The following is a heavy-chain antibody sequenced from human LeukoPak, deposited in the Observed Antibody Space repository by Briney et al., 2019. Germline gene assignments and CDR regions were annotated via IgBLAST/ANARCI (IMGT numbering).Heavy chain of an antibody. CDR3: AKFLSSSWPDY. CDR1: GFTFADYA. D-gene: IGHD6-13*01. CDR2: ISANGGST. Sequence: GGSLRLSCAASGFTFADYAMHWVRQAPGKDLEWVSLISANGGSTYYADSVKGRFTISRDNSKNSLYLQMNSLRTEDTALYYCAKFLSSSWPDYWGQGTLVTVSS. V-gene: IGHV3-43*02. J-gene: IGHJ4*02.